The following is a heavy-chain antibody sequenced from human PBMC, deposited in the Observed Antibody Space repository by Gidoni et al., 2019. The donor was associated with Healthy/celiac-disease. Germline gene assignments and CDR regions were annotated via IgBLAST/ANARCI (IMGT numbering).Heavy chain of an antibody. CDR1: GFSLSNARMG. Sequence: QVTLKESGPVLVKPTETLPLTCTVSGFSLSNARMGVSWIRQPPGKALEWLAHIFSNDEKSYSTSLKSRLTISKDTSKSQVVLTMTNMYPVDTATYYCARIDCNHVDYGMDVWGQGTTVTVSS. D-gene: IGHD2-21*02. CDR3: ARIDCNHVDYGMDV. CDR2: IFSNDEK. J-gene: IGHJ6*02. V-gene: IGHV2-26*01.